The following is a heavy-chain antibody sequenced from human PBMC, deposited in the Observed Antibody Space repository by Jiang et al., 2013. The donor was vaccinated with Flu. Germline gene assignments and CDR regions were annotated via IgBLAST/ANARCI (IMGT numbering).Heavy chain of an antibody. Sequence: QKFQGRVTITADKSTSTAYMELSSLRSEDTAVYYCARFDYSNYVHYGMDVWGQGTTVTVSS. CDR3: ARFDYSNYVHYGMDV. J-gene: IGHJ6*02. D-gene: IGHD4-11*01. V-gene: IGHV1-69*02.